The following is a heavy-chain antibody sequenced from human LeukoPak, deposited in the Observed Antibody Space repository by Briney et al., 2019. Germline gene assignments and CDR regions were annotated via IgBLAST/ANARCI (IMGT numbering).Heavy chain of an antibody. J-gene: IGHJ4*02. V-gene: IGHV3-33*01. CDR1: GFTFSSYG. CDR2: IWYDGSNK. Sequence: GGSLRLSCAASGFTFSSYGMHWVRQAPGKGLEWVAVIWYDGSNKYYADSVKGRFTIPKDNSKTTLYLQMNSLRAEDTAVYYCSRSAYYDGSGNYYDYWGQGTLVTVSS. CDR3: SRSAYYDGSGNYYDY. D-gene: IGHD3-22*01.